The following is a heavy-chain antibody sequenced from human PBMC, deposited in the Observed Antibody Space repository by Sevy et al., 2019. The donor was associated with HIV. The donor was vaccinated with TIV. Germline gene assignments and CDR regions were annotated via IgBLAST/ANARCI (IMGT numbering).Heavy chain of an antibody. Sequence: GGSLRLSCAASGFTFSSYWMSWVRQAPGKGLEWVANIKQDGSEKYYVDSVKGRFTISRDNAKNSLYLQVNSLRAEDTAVYYCAREGYYDSSGYYYDHWGQGTLVTVSS. J-gene: IGHJ4*02. CDR2: IKQDGSEK. V-gene: IGHV3-7*01. CDR3: AREGYYDSSGYYYDH. CDR1: GFTFSSYW. D-gene: IGHD3-22*01.